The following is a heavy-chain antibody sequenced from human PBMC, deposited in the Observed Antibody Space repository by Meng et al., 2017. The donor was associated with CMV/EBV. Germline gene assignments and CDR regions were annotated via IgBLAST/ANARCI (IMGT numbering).Heavy chain of an antibody. D-gene: IGHD5-12*01. CDR1: GYTFTGYY. V-gene: IGHV1-2*02. Sequence: ASVKVSCKASGYTFTGYYMHWVRQAPGQRLEWMGWINPNSGGTNYAQKFQGRVTMTRDTSISTAYMELSRLRSDDTAVYYCARGSGYDYVFDYWGQGTLVTVSS. CDR2: INPNSGGT. CDR3: ARGSGYDYVFDY. J-gene: IGHJ4*02.